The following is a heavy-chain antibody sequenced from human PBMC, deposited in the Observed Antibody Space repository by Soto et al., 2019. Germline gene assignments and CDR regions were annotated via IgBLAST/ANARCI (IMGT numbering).Heavy chain of an antibody. V-gene: IGHV4-31*03. CDR2: IYYGGST. CDR1: GGSISSGGYY. J-gene: IGHJ4*01. Sequence: PSETLSLTCTVSGGSISSGGYYWSWIRQHPGKGLEWIGYIYYGGSTYYNPSLKSRATISGDTPKNRFSLKLRSVTAADTAVYYCARGGDYYENSGQKAYDDWGQRFLVSVS. D-gene: IGHD3-22*01. CDR3: ARGGDYYENSGQKAYDD.